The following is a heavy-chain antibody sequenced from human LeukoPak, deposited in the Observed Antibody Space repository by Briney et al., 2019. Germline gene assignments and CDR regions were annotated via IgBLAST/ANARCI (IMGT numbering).Heavy chain of an antibody. V-gene: IGHV1-8*01. CDR1: GYTFTSYD. CDR2: MNPNSGNT. Sequence: ASVKVSCKASGYTFTSYDINWVRQATGEGLEWMGWMNPNSGNTGYVQKFQGRVTMTRNTSISTAYMELSSLRSEDTAVYYCASGRIGYDPDGFDIWGQGTMVTVSS. CDR3: ASGRIGYDPDGFDI. J-gene: IGHJ3*02. D-gene: IGHD5-12*01.